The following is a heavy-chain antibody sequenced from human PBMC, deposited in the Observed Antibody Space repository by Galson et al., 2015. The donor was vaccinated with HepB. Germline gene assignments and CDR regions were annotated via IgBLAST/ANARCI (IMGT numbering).Heavy chain of an antibody. D-gene: IGHD2-2*01. Sequence: SVKVSCKASGGTFSSYAISWVRQAPGQGLEWMGGIIPIFGTANYAQKFQGRVTITADKSTSTAYMELSSLRSEDTAVYYCARGIVVVHNTLLGMDVWGQGTTVTVSS. CDR3: ARGIVVVHNTLLGMDV. CDR2: IIPIFGTA. J-gene: IGHJ6*02. CDR1: GGTFSSYA. V-gene: IGHV1-69*06.